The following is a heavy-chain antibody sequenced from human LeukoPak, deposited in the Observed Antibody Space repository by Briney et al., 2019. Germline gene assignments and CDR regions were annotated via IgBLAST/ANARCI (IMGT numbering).Heavy chain of an antibody. D-gene: IGHD3-10*01. CDR3: ARGRFGLD. Sequence: QPGGSLRLSCAASGFTFSTLEMTWVRQAPGKGLEWVSYISSSGSTIYYADSVKGRFTISRDNAKNSLYLQMNGLRVEDTAIYHCARGRFGLDWGQGTLVTVSS. J-gene: IGHJ4*02. CDR1: GFTFSTLE. CDR2: ISSSGSTI. V-gene: IGHV3-48*03.